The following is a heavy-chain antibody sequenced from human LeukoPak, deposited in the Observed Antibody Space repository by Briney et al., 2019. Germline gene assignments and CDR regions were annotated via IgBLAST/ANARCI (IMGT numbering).Heavy chain of an antibody. Sequence: SQTLSLTCAVSGGSLSSGGYYWSWIRQPPGKGLEWIGYIYRSGSTYYNPALKSRVTISVDRSKNQFSLKLSSVTAADTAVYYCARGITIFGVVNPINWFDPWGQGTLVTVSS. CDR2: IYRSGST. CDR3: ARGITIFGVVNPINWFDP. CDR1: GGSLSSGGYY. V-gene: IGHV4-30-2*01. D-gene: IGHD3-3*01. J-gene: IGHJ5*02.